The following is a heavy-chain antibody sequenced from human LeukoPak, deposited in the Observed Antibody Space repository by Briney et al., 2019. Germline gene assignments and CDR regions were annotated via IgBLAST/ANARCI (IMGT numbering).Heavy chain of an antibody. CDR2: LSGSGGST. D-gene: IGHD3-10*01. V-gene: IGHV3-23*01. CDR1: GFTFSSYA. Sequence: PGGSLRLSCAASGFTFSSYAMNWVRQAPGKGLQWVSALSGSGGSTYYADSVKGRFTIFRDNSKNTMYLQMNSLRAEDTAVYYCAKGSMGRGPDYWGQGKLVSVSS. J-gene: IGHJ4*02. CDR3: AKGSMGRGPDY.